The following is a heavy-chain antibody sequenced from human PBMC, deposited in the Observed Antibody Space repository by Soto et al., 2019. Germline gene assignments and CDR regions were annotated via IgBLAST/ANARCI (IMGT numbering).Heavy chain of an antibody. D-gene: IGHD2-15*01. Sequence: GGSLRLSCAASGFTFSSYAMHWVRQAPGKGLEWVAVISYDGSNKYYADSVKGRFTISRDNPKNTLYLQMNSLRAEDTAVYYCAREGGADRSTTESGTDVWGQGTTVTVSS. V-gene: IGHV3-30-3*01. CDR2: ISYDGSNK. CDR3: AREGGADRSTTESGTDV. J-gene: IGHJ6*02. CDR1: GFTFSSYA.